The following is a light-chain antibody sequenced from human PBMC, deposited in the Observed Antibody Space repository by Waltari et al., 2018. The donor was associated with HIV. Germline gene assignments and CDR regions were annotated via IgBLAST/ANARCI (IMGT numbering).Light chain of an antibody. V-gene: IGKV1-9*01. J-gene: IGKJ1*01. CDR2: AAS. Sequence: DIQLTQSPSFLSASVGDTVHITCRASKGISNYLAWYQQKPGNVPKLLIFAASTLQTGVPSRFSGSGFGTEFTLTISSLHPEDFATYSCQQLDTYPRTFGQGTKVEIK. CDR3: QQLDTYPRT. CDR1: KGISNY.